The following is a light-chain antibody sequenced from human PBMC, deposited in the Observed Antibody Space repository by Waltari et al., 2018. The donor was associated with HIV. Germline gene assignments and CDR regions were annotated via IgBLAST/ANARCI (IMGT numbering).Light chain of an antibody. Sequence: QSALTQPASVSGSPGQSITISCTGTSTDIGAYNYVSWYQQHPGRATKLIIYEVSYPPAGVSDRFSGSKSGNTASLTISGLQPEDEAEYYCDSYTISSTYVFGTGTKVTVL. CDR1: STDIGAYNY. CDR2: EVS. CDR3: DSYTISSTYV. V-gene: IGLV2-14*03. J-gene: IGLJ1*01.